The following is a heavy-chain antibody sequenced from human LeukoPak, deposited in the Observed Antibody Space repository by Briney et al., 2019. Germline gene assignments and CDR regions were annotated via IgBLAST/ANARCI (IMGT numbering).Heavy chain of an antibody. CDR1: GFAFSSYW. Sequence: PGGSLRLSCAASGFAFSSYWMHWVRQAPGKGLVWASRINGDGSTTSYADSVKGRLTISRDNAKNTLYLQMNSLRAEDTAVYYCASLDYWGQGTLVTVSS. CDR2: INGDGSTT. J-gene: IGHJ4*02. V-gene: IGHV3-74*01. CDR3: ASLDY.